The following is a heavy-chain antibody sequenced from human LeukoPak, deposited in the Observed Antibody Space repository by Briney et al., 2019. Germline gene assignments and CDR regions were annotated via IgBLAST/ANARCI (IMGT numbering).Heavy chain of an antibody. Sequence: SETLSLTCTVSGGSISSYYWSWIRQPLGKGLEWIGYIYYSGSTNYNPSLKSRVTISVDTSKNQFSLKLSSVTAADTAVYYCARERWELLPYYYYGMDVWGQGTTVTVSS. V-gene: IGHV4-59*01. CDR3: ARERWELLPYYYYGMDV. D-gene: IGHD1-26*01. CDR2: IYYSGST. J-gene: IGHJ6*02. CDR1: GGSISSYY.